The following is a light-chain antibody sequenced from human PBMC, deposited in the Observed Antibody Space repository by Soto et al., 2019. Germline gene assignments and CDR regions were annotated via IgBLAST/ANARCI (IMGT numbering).Light chain of an antibody. Sequence: EIALTQSPGTLSLSPGERATLSSRASQSVSSYLAWYQQKPGQAPRLLIYDASNRATGIPARFSGSGSGTDFTLTISSLEPEDFAVYYCQQRSNWPITFGQGTRLEIK. J-gene: IGKJ5*01. V-gene: IGKV3-11*01. CDR2: DAS. CDR3: QQRSNWPIT. CDR1: QSVSSY.